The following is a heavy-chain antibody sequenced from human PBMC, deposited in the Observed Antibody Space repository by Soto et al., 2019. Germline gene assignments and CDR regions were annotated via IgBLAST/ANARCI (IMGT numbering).Heavy chain of an antibody. J-gene: IGHJ4*02. D-gene: IGHD2-15*01. CDR1: GFTFSSYS. V-gene: IGHV3-21*01. Sequence: GGSLRLSCAASGFTFSSYSMNWVRQAPGKGLEWVSSISSSSSYIYYADSVKGRFTISRDNAKNALYLQMNSLRAEDTAVYYCARDLGYCSGGSCYFGQGTLVTVSS. CDR2: ISSSSSYI. CDR3: ARDLGYCSGGSCY.